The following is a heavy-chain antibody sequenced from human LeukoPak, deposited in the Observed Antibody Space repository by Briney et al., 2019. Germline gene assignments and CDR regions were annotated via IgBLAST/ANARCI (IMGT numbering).Heavy chain of an antibody. D-gene: IGHD2-21*01. CDR1: GFNVSDYY. CDR2: IVISGGTT. J-gene: IGHJ4*02. Sequence: PGGSLRLSCAASGFNVSDYYMSWIRQSPGKGLEWVSHIVISGGTTYYTDSVKGRFTISRDTARNSVYLQMNSLRAEDTAVYYCARDGGENSWAGYFDVWGQGALVTVSS. V-gene: IGHV3-11*04. CDR3: ARDGGENSWAGYFDV.